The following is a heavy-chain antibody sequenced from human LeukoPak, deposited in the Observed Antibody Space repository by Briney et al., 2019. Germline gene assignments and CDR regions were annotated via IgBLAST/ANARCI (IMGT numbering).Heavy chain of an antibody. Sequence: PGGSLRLSCAASGFIVSSNYMSWVRQAPGKGLEWVSVIYSGGSTYYADSVKGRFTISRHNSKNTLYLQMNSLRAEDTAVYYCASGSPDYGDYAFDYWGQGTLVTVSS. CDR1: GFIVSSNY. V-gene: IGHV3-53*04. D-gene: IGHD4-17*01. J-gene: IGHJ4*02. CDR3: ASGSPDYGDYAFDY. CDR2: IYSGGST.